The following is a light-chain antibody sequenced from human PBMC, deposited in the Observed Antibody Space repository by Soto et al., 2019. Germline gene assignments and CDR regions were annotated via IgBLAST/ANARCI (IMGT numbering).Light chain of an antibody. CDR1: QSVSSSY. V-gene: IGKV3-20*01. J-gene: IGKJ3*01. Sequence: EIVLTQSPGTLSLSPGERATLSCRASQSVSSSYLAWYQQKPGQAPRLLIYGASSRATGIPDRSSGSGSGTDFTLTISRLEPEDFAVYYCQQYGRTFGPGTKVDIK. CDR3: QQYGRT. CDR2: GAS.